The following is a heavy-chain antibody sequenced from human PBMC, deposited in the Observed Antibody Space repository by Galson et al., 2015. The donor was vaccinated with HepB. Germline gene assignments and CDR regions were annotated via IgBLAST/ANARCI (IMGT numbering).Heavy chain of an antibody. CDR1: GYIFIGYY. D-gene: IGHD3-10*01. CDR2: ISPNSGGT. Sequence: SVKVSCKASGYIFIGYYIHWVRQVPGQGLEWMGRISPNSGGTNYAQKFQGRVTMTTDTSINTVYMDLSRLKSDDTAVYYCARATTVVRGVRPPPTNWFDPWGQGTLVTVSS. V-gene: IGHV1-2*06. CDR3: ARATTVVRGVRPPPTNWFDP. J-gene: IGHJ5*02.